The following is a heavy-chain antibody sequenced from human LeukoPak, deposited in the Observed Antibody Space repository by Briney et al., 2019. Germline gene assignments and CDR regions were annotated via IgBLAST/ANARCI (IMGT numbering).Heavy chain of an antibody. CDR1: GYTFTDYY. D-gene: IGHD3-22*01. J-gene: IGHJ3*02. Sequence: GASVKVSCKASGYTFTDYYMYWVRQAPGQGLEWMGGIIPIFGTANYAQKFQGRVTITADKSTSTAYMELSSLRSEDTAVYYCASVYYDSSGYYYETEDAFDIWGQGTMVTVSS. CDR3: ASVYYDSSGYYYETEDAFDI. V-gene: IGHV1-69*06. CDR2: IIPIFGTA.